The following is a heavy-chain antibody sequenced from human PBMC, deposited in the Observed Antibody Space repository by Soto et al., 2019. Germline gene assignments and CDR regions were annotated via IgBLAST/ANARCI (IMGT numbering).Heavy chain of an antibody. D-gene: IGHD6-13*01. CDR1: GGSISSGGYY. V-gene: IGHV4-31*03. CDR2: IYYSGST. J-gene: IGHJ5*02. CDR3: ARVVIRAAGTEKGVEH. Sequence: PSETLSLTCTVSGGSISSGGYYWSWIRQHPGKGLEWIGYIYYSGSTYYNPSLKSRVTISVDTSKNQFSLKLSSVTAADTAVFYCARVVIRAAGTEKGVEHWGQGTLVTVFS.